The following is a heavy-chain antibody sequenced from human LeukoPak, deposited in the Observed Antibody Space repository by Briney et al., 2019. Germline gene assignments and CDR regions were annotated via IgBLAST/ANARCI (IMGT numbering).Heavy chain of an antibody. Sequence: GASVRVSCTASGYTFTSYGISWVRQAPGQGPEWMGWISAYNGNTNYAKKLQGRVTMTTDTSTSTAYMELRSLRSDDTAVYYCARDRRSSVTAIPGYWGQGTLVTVSS. D-gene: IGHD2-21*02. V-gene: IGHV1-18*01. CDR3: ARDRRSSVTAIPGY. CDR2: ISAYNGNT. J-gene: IGHJ4*02. CDR1: GYTFTSYG.